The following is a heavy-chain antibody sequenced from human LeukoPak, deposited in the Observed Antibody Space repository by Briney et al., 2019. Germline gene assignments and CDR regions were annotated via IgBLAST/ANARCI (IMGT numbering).Heavy chain of an antibody. CDR1: GGSISRSTYY. D-gene: IGHD1-26*01. CDR2: INYSGTT. CDR3: AGGRWISGSYYNFDY. V-gene: IGHV4-39*07. Sequence: PSETLSLTCSVSGGSISRSTYYWGWIRQPPGKGLEWIATINYSGTTHYIPSLNSRVTISADTSNNQFSLKVKSVTAADTAVYYCAGGRWISGSYYNFDYWSQGTLVTVSP. J-gene: IGHJ4*02.